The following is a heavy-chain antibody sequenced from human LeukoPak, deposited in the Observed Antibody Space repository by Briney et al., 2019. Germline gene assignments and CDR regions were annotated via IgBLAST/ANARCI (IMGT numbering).Heavy chain of an antibody. J-gene: IGHJ1*01. CDR3: ARGRIAVAGILVYGYFQH. CDR2: INHSGST. D-gene: IGHD6-19*01. V-gene: IGHV4-34*01. Sequence: LRLSCAASGFTFSSYAMHWVRQPPGKGLEWIGEINHSGSTNYNPSLKSRVTISVDTSKNQFSLKLSSVTAADTAVYYCARGRIAVAGILVYGYFQHWGQGTLVTVSS. CDR1: GFTFSSYA.